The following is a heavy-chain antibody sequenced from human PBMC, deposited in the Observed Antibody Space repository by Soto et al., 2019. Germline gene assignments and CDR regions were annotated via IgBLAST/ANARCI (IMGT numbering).Heavy chain of an antibody. Sequence: ASETLSLTCTVSCGSISSGDCYWSWIRQPPGQGLEWIGYIYYSGSTYYNPCLKSRVTISVDTSKNQFSLKLSSVTAAETAVYYCASLKLGYGTLDTWGQGTMVTVCS. J-gene: IGHJ5*02. CDR2: IYYSGST. CDR3: ASLKLGYGTLDT. D-gene: IGHD4-17*01. CDR1: CGSISSGDCY. V-gene: IGHV4-30-4*01.